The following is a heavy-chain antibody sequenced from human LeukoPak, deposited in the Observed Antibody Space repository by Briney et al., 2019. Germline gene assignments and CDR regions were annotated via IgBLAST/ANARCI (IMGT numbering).Heavy chain of an antibody. CDR1: GFLFGNCA. J-gene: IGHJ6*02. CDR3: AKGRGPLYYYAVDA. V-gene: IGHV3-30*18. Sequence: GGSLRLSCAASGFLFGNCAMHWFRQAPGKGLEWVATVSYDGSYEFYPDSVKGRFTISRNDSDKTVHLQMSSLRPEDSGVFYCAKGRGPLYYYAVDAWGQGATVTVSS. CDR2: VSYDGSYE. D-gene: IGHD1-14*01.